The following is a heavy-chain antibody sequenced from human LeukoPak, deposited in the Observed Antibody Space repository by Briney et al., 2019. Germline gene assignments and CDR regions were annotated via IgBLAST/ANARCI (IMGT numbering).Heavy chain of an antibody. CDR3: ARGALDAYDS. CDR1: GFSFRDYE. CDR2: ISITSNTI. Sequence: PGGSLRLSCAASGFSFRDYEMNWVRQAPGKGLEWVSYISITSNTIHYADSVKGRFTISRDNTKNSLHLQMTRLRADGTAVYYCARGALDAYDSWGQGTPVTLSS. V-gene: IGHV3-48*03. J-gene: IGHJ5*01. D-gene: IGHD5-24*01.